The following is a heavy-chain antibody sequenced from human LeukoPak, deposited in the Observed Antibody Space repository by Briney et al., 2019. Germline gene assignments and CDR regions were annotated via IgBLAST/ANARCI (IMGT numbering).Heavy chain of an antibody. CDR1: GFTVSSNY. V-gene: IGHV3-66*01. CDR3: ANLDGRGNIP. Sequence: GGSLRLSRAASGFTVSSNYMSWVRQAPGKGLEWVSVIYNDGTTYYADSVKGRFTISRDNSKNTVYLQMNSLRAEDTAVYYCANLDGRGNIPWGQGTLVTVSS. D-gene: IGHD3/OR15-3a*01. J-gene: IGHJ5*02. CDR2: IYNDGTT.